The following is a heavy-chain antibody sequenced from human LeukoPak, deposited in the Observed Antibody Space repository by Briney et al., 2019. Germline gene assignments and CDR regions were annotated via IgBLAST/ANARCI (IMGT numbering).Heavy chain of an antibody. CDR3: ARYVLGSSSNDAFDI. Sequence: SETLSLTCTASGGSISSYYWSWIRQPAGKGLEWIGRIYTSGSTNYNPSLKSRVTMSVDTSKNQFSLKLSSVTAADMAVYYCARYVLGSSSNDAFDIWGQGTMVTVSS. CDR1: GGSISSYY. J-gene: IGHJ3*02. CDR2: IYTSGST. D-gene: IGHD6-6*01. V-gene: IGHV4-4*07.